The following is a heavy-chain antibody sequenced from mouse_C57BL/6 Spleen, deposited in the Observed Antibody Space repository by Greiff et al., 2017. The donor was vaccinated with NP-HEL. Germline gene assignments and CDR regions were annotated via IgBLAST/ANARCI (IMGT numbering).Heavy chain of an antibody. CDR3: GRKRDYDGETSWFAY. D-gene: IGHD2-4*01. CDR1: GFTFSSYG. J-gene: IGHJ3*01. CDR2: ISSGGSYT. V-gene: IGHV5-6*01. Sequence: EVLLVESGGDLVKPGGSLKLSCAASGFTFSSYGMYWVRQTPDQRLEWVATISSGGSYTYYPDSVKGRFTISRDNATNTLYLQMSSLKYEDIAMYYCGRKRDYDGETSWFAYWGQGTLVTVSA.